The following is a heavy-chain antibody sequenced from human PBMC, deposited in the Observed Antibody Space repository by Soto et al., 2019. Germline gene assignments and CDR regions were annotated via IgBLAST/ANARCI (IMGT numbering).Heavy chain of an antibody. CDR3: ARANTGATMSRYYYRDV. D-gene: IGHD1-1*01. CDR2: IYHSGST. CDR1: SGSISSSNW. V-gene: IGHV4-4*02. Sequence: SETLSLTCAVSSGSISSSNWWSWVRQPPGKGLEWIGEIYHSGSTNYNPSLKSRVTISVDKSKNQFSLKLSSVTAADTAVYYCARANTGATMSRYYYRDVWGKGTTVTVSS. J-gene: IGHJ6*03.